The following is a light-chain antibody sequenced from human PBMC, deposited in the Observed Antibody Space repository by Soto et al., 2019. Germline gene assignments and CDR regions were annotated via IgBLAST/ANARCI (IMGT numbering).Light chain of an antibody. CDR2: EVS. J-gene: IGLJ2*01. CDR3: SSYAGSNNVV. Sequence: QSALTQLPSASGSPGQSVTISCTGTSSDVGGYNYVSWYQQHPGKAPKLMIYEVSKRPSGVPDRFSGSKSGNTASLTVSGLQAEDEADYYCSSYAGSNNVVFGGGTKVTVL. V-gene: IGLV2-8*01. CDR1: SSDVGGYNY.